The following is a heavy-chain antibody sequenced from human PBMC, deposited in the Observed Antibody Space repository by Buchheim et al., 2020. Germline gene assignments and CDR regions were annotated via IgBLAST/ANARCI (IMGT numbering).Heavy chain of an antibody. Sequence: QVQLQESGPGLVKPSETLSLTCTVSGGSITGYYWNWIRQPPGKGLEWIGYISYGGTTNYNPSLKSRVTISVDTSKNQFSLKLSSVTAADTAMYYCAREVWGDGYNPNFDSWGQGTL. J-gene: IGHJ4*02. V-gene: IGHV4-59*01. CDR1: GGSITGYY. CDR2: ISYGGTT. CDR3: AREVWGDGYNPNFDS. D-gene: IGHD5-24*01.